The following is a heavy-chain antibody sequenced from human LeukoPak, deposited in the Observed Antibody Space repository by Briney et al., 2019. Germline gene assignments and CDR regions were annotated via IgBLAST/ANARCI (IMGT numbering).Heavy chain of an antibody. J-gene: IGHJ5*02. CDR1: GYTFTSYD. CDR2: MNPNSGNT. V-gene: IGHV1-8*03. CDR3: ARVYSSGWYPSGFWFDP. Sequence: ASVKVSCKASGYTFTSYDINWVRQATGQGLEWMGWMNPNSGNTGYAQKFQGRVTITRNTSISTAYMELSSLRSEDTTVYYCARVYSSGWYPSGFWFDPWGQGTLVTVSS. D-gene: IGHD6-19*01.